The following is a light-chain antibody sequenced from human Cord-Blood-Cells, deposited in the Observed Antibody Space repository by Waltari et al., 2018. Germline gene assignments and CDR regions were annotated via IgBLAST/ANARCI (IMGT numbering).Light chain of an antibody. CDR1: QSISSY. CDR2: AAS. CDR3: QQSYSTPWT. Sequence: DIQMTQSPSSLSASVGDRVTITCRASQSISSYLNWYQQKPGKAPKLLIYAASSLQSGVPSSFRGSGSGTDFTLTISSLQPEDFATYYCQQSYSTPWTFGQGTKVEIK. V-gene: IGKV1-39*01. J-gene: IGKJ1*01.